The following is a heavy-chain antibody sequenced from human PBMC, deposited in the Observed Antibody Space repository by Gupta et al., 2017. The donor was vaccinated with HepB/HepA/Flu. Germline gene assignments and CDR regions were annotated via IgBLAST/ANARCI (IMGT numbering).Heavy chain of an antibody. Sequence: EVQLEESGGGLVQPGGSLRLSCGASGFSLSNDWMNWVRQVSGKGLEWLANINPDGSLRRYVDAVKGRFIISRDNAKNSVYLQLNSLRVDDTAVYYCVRVYMSWGQGTLVTVSP. J-gene: IGHJ5*01. CDR2: INPDGSLR. CDR1: GFSLSNDW. V-gene: IGHV3-7*01. D-gene: IGHD1-14*01. CDR3: VRVYMS.